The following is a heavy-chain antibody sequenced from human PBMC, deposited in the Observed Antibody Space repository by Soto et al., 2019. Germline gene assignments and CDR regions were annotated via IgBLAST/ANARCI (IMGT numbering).Heavy chain of an antibody. D-gene: IGHD1-26*01. CDR1: GYTFTGYY. J-gene: IGHJ5*02. V-gene: IGHV1-2*02. CDR3: ARDARIVGATTDWFDP. CDR2: INPNSGGT. Sequence: ASVKVSCKASGYTFTGYYMHWVRQAPGQGLEWMGWINPNSGGTNYAQKFQGRVTMTRDTSISTAYMELSRLRSDDTAVYYCARDARIVGATTDWFDPWGQGTLVTVSS.